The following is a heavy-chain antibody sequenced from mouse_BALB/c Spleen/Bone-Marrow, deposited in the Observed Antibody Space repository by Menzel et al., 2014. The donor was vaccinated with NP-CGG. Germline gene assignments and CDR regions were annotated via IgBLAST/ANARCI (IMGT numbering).Heavy chain of an antibody. D-gene: IGHD1-1*01. CDR2: ILPGSGTA. V-gene: IGHV1-9*01. Sequence: QVHVKQSGAELMKPGASVKISCKATGYTFSNYWIDWVKQRPGHGLEWIGEILPGSGTANYNEKFKGKATFTADTSSNTAYMQLSSLTSEDSALYYCARASVVPYYFDCWGQGTTLIVSS. CDR1: GYTFSNYW. CDR3: ARASVVPYYFDC. J-gene: IGHJ2*01.